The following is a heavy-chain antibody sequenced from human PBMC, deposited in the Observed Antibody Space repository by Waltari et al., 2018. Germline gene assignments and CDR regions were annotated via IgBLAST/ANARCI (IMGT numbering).Heavy chain of an antibody. D-gene: IGHD2-21*02. V-gene: IGHV4-59*02. J-gene: IGHJ4*02. CDR3: AREIYGGNSRPYDH. CDR1: GGHVNSYY. CDR2: IYYNGNT. Sequence: QVQLQESGPGLVKPSETLSLTCTVAGGHVNSYYWRWIRQRPGKGLEWIGHIYYNGNTDYNPSLKSRVTILVDTAKNQVSLKLTSVTAADTALYFCAREIYGGNSRPYDHWGQGTLVTVAS.